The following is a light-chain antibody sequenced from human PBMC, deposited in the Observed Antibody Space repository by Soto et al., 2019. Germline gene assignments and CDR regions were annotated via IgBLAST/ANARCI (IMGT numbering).Light chain of an antibody. CDR1: SSDVGSYNL. CDR3: CSYAGSSTYV. J-gene: IGLJ1*01. Sequence: SVLTKPASVSGSPGQSITISCTGTSSDVGSYNLVSWYQQHPGKAPKLMIYEVSKRPSGVSNRFSGSKSGNTASLTISGLQAEDEADYYCCSYAGSSTYVFGTGTKVTVL. V-gene: IGLV2-23*02. CDR2: EVS.